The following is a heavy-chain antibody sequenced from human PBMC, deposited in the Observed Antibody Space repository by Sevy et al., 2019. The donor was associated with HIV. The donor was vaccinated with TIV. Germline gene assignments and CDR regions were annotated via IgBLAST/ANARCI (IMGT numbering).Heavy chain of an antibody. D-gene: IGHD6-6*01. CDR1: GFTFSTYW. J-gene: IGHJ3*02. CDR3: ATDLFSSSSADVFDI. V-gene: IGHV3-7*01. CDR2: IMQDGSGK. Sequence: GGSLRLSCAASGFTFSTYWMNWVRQAPGKGLEWVANIMQDGSGKNYVDSVKGRFTISRDNARNSLFLELNSLKVEDTAVYYCATDLFSSSSADVFDIWGQGTMVTVSS.